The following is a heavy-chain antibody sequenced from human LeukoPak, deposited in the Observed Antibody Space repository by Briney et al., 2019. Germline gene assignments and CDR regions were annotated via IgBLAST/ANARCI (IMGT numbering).Heavy chain of an antibody. Sequence: GRSLRLSCAASGFTFSTYGMHWVRQAPGKGLEWVAVISYDGSNKYYADSVKGRFTISRDNSKNTLYLQMNSLRAEDTAVYYCAKDETDGYGFNIWGQGTMVTVSS. CDR3: AKDETDGYGFNI. J-gene: IGHJ3*02. CDR2: ISYDGSNK. CDR1: GFTFSTYG. D-gene: IGHD1-1*01. V-gene: IGHV3-30*18.